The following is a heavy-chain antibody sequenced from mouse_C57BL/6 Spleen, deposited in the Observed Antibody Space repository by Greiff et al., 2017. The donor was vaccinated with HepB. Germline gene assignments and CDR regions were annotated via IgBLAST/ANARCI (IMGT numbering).Heavy chain of an antibody. V-gene: IGHV1-72*01. D-gene: IGHD1-1*01. CDR2: IDPNSGGT. Sequence: QVQLKQPGAELVKPGASVKLSCKASGYTFTSYWMHWVKQRPGRGLEWIGRIDPNSGGTKYNEKFKSKATLTVDKPSSTAYMQLSSLTSEDSAVYYCARGSFSPTVSYWYFDVWGTGTTVTVSS. J-gene: IGHJ1*03. CDR1: GYTFTSYW. CDR3: ARGSFSPTVSYWYFDV.